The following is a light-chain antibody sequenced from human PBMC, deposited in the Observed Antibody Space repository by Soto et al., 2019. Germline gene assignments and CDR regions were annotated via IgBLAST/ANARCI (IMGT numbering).Light chain of an antibody. CDR2: ARS. CDR1: QSVTSY. V-gene: IGKV3-20*01. CDR3: QQYSTSQT. Sequence: DIVLTQSPATLSLSPGERATLSCRASQSVTSYLAWYQQKPGQAPRLLIYARSTRATGIPDRFRGGGSGTDFTLTISILEPEDFAVYYCQQYSTSQTFGQGTMLEL. J-gene: IGKJ1*01.